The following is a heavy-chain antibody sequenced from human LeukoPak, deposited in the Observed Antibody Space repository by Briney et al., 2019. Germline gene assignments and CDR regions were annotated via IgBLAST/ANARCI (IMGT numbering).Heavy chain of an antibody. D-gene: IGHD3-22*01. J-gene: IGHJ4*02. CDR3: AKDRPPLSSGPTGY. CDR2: ISGSGGST. V-gene: IGHV3-23*01. CDR1: GFTFSSYA. Sequence: GGSLRLSCAASGFTFSSYAMSWVRQAPGKGLEWVSAISGSGGSTYYADSVKGRFTISRDNSKNALYLQMNSLRAEDTAGYYCAKDRPPLSSGPTGYWGQGTLVTVSS.